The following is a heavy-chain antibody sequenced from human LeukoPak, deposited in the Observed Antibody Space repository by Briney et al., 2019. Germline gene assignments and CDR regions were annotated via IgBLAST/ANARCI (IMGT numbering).Heavy chain of an antibody. V-gene: IGHV3-23*01. CDR1: GSTFSSYA. CDR3: AKGGNGKYFDY. J-gene: IGHJ4*02. Sequence: GGCLRLSCAASGSTFSSYAMSWVRQAPGKGLEWVSGISNSGGSTYYADSVKGRFTISRDNSKNTLYLQMNSLRAEDTAVYYCAKGGNGKYFDYWGQGTLLTVSS. CDR2: ISNSGGST. D-gene: IGHD4-23*01.